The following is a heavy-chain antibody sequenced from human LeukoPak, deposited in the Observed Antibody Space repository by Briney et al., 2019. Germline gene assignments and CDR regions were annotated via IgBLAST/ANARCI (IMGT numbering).Heavy chain of an antibody. CDR2: INHSGST. CDR1: GGSFSGYY. J-gene: IGHJ6*02. Sequence: SETLFLTCAVYGGSFSGYYWSWIRQPPGKGLEWIGEINHSGSTNYNPSLKSRVTISVDTSKNQFSLKLSSVTAADTAVYYCAGRKPIWFGESAGGMDVWGQGTTVTVSS. V-gene: IGHV4-34*01. D-gene: IGHD3-10*01. CDR3: AGRKPIWFGESAGGMDV.